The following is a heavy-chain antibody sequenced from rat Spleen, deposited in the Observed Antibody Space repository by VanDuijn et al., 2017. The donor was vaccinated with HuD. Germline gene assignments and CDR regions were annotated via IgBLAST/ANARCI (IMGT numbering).Heavy chain of an antibody. CDR3: ARDSSYIYGWFAY. D-gene: IGHD1-2*01. V-gene: IGHV2-30*01. J-gene: IGHJ3*01. CDR1: GFSLTSYN. CDR2: MWTGGNT. Sequence: QVQLKESGPGLVQPSQTLSLTCTVSGFSLTSYNVHWVRQPTGKGLAWMGVMWTGGNTDYNSALKSRLSISKETSKSQVFLKKNRLQAEDIASYYWARDSSYIYGWFAYWGQGTLVTVSS.